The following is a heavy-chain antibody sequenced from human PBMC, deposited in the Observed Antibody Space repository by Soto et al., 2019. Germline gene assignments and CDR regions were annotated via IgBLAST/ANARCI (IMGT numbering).Heavy chain of an antibody. J-gene: IGHJ4*02. V-gene: IGHV1-69*19. CDR2: ISPMFGAA. Sequence: QVQLVQSGAEMKKPGSSVKVSCQSSGGTFNTYAMNWVRQAPGHGPEWMGDISPMFGAANYAPKFQGRVTITADESTGTSYMQLISLTSEDTALYFCAREVQVHTPAFVYWGQGTLVTVSS. CDR3: AREVQVHTPAFVY. CDR1: GGTFNTYA. D-gene: IGHD3-10*01.